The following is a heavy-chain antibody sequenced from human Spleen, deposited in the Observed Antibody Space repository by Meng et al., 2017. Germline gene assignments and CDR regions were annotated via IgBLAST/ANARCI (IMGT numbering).Heavy chain of an antibody. CDR1: GGSISSYY. CDR3: AKDFGRGGTCYDY. D-gene: IGHD2-15*01. V-gene: IGHV4-59*01. Sequence: SETLSLTCTVSGGSISSYYWSWIRQPPGKGLEWIGYIYYSGTTNYNPSLKSRVTISVDTSKNQFSLKLSSVTAADTAVYYCAKDFGRGGTCYDYWGQGTLVTVSS. CDR2: IYYSGTT. J-gene: IGHJ4*02.